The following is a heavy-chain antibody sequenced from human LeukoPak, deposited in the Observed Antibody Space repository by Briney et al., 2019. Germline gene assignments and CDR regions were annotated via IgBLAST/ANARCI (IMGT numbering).Heavy chain of an antibody. D-gene: IGHD3-16*01. Sequence: AGSLRLSCAASGFTFSDYYMSWIRQAPGKGLEWVSYISNSGNTIKEADSVKGRFTISRDNAQNSLYLQMKSLRAEDTAVYYCARYRVITNDYFDYWGQGTLVSVSS. CDR2: ISNSGNTI. V-gene: IGHV3-11*01. J-gene: IGHJ4*02. CDR1: GFTFSDYY. CDR3: ARYRVITNDYFDY.